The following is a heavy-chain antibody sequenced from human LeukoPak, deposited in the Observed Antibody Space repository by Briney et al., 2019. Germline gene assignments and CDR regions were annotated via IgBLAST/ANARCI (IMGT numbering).Heavy chain of an antibody. Sequence: SVKVSCKASGFTFTSSAVQWVRQARGQRLEWIGWIVVGSGNTNYAQKFQERVTITRDMSTSTAYMELRSLRSEDTAVYYCAAEVIAAAGTDYWGQGTLVTVSS. CDR2: IVVGSGNT. CDR3: AAEVIAAAGTDY. CDR1: GFTFTSSA. J-gene: IGHJ4*02. V-gene: IGHV1-58*01. D-gene: IGHD6-13*01.